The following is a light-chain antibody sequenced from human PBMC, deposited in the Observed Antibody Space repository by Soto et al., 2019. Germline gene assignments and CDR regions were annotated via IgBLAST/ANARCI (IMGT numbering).Light chain of an antibody. V-gene: IGKV3-11*01. CDR1: QSVSSY. CDR3: QQRSNWPSIT. J-gene: IGKJ5*01. CDR2: DAS. Sequence: EIVLTQSPATLSLSPGDRATLSCRASQSVSSYLAWYQQKPGQAPRLLIYDASNRATGIPARFSGSGSGTDVTLTISSLEPEDFAVSYCQQRSNWPSITFGQGTRLEIK.